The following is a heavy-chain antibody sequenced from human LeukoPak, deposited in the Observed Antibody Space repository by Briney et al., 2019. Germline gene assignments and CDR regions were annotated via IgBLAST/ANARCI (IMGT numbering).Heavy chain of an antibody. CDR3: ARERRVATTPNYYYYMDV. CDR1: GYTFTGYY. V-gene: IGHV1-46*01. CDR2: INPSGGST. D-gene: IGHD5-12*01. J-gene: IGHJ6*03. Sequence: GASVKVSCKASGYTFTGYYMHWVRQAPGQGLEWMGIINPSGGSTSYAQKFQGRVTMTRDTSTSTVYMELSSLRSEDTAVYYCARERRVATTPNYYYYMDVWGKGTTVTISS.